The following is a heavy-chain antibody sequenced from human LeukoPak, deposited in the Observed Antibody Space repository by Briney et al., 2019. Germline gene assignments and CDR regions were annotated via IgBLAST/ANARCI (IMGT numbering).Heavy chain of an antibody. CDR3: ARAYSSSWYRIDAFDI. CDR2: IIPIFGTA. CDR1: GGTFSNYA. V-gene: IGHV1-69*05. J-gene: IGHJ3*02. Sequence: ASVKVSCKASGGTFSNYAISWVRQAPGQGLEWMGGIIPIFGTANYAQKFQGRVTITTDESTSTAYMELSSLRSEDTAVYYCARAYSSSWYRIDAFDIWGQGTMVTVSS. D-gene: IGHD6-13*01.